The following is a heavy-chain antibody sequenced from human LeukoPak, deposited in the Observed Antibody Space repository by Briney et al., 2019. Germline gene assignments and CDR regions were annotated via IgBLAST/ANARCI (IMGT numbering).Heavy chain of an antibody. V-gene: IGHV3-21*05. Sequence: AGSLTLSCAASGCIFNSYSMRWDRQAPGKGLEGVSYISSSGDYIYYAASVKGRFTISRDNAKNSLYPQMNSLRAEDTALYNCGLYYGSWSYYILAWGQGTLVTVSS. J-gene: IGHJ5*02. D-gene: IGHD3-10*01. CDR3: GLYYGSWSYYILA. CDR2: ISSSGDYI. CDR1: GCIFNSYS.